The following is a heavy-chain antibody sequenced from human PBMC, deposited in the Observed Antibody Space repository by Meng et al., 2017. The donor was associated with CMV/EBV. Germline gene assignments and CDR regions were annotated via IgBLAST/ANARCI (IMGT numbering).Heavy chain of an antibody. Sequence: GESLKISCAASGFTFSNAWMSWVRQAPGKGLEWVGRIKSKTDGGTTDYAAPVKGRFTISRDDSKNTLYLQMNSLKTEDTAVYYCTTGGITKNGTDVWGQGTTVTVSS. CDR3: TTGGITKNGTDV. CDR1: GFTFSNAW. V-gene: IGHV3-15*01. J-gene: IGHJ6*02. D-gene: IGHD3-3*01. CDR2: IKSKTDGGTT.